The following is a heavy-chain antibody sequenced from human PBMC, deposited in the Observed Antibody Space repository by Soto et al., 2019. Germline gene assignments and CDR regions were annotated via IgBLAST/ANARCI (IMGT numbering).Heavy chain of an antibody. J-gene: IGHJ4*02. CDR1: GFTFSSYA. D-gene: IGHD5-12*01. V-gene: IGHV3-23*01. CDR2: ISGSGGST. CDR3: AKDPRCSGYDWPNPYFDY. Sequence: GGSLRLSCAASGFTFSSYAMSWVRQAPGKGLEWVSAISGSGGSTYYADSVKGRFTISRDNSKNTLYLQMNSLRAEDTAVYYCAKDPRCSGYDWPNPYFDYWGQGALVTVSS.